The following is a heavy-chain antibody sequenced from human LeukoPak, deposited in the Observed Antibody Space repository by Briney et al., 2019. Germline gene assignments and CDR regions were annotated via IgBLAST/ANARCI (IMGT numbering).Heavy chain of an antibody. CDR1: GGTFSNYA. CDR3: ARSLHNWNDGIDYYYYYMGV. V-gene: IGHV1-69*10. Sequence: SVKVSCKASGGTFSNYAVNWVRQAPGQGLEWMGWIIPVLGTANYAQRFQGRVTITADKSTTTTYMELNSLRSEDTAVCYCARSLHNWNDGIDYYYYYMGVWGKGTTVTVSS. CDR2: IIPVLGTA. J-gene: IGHJ6*03. D-gene: IGHD1-20*01.